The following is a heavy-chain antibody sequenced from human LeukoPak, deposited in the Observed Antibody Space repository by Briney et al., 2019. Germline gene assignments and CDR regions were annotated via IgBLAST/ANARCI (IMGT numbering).Heavy chain of an antibody. CDR1: GGSFSGYY. CDR3: ARVGGGDYGDDAFDI. V-gene: IGHV4-34*01. D-gene: IGHD4-17*01. CDR2: INHSGST. J-gene: IGHJ3*02. Sequence: SETLSLTCAVYGGSFSGYYWSWIRQPPGKGLGWIGEINHSGSTNYNPSLKGRVTISVDTSKNQFSLKLSSVTAADTAVYYCARVGGGDYGDDAFDIWGQGTMVTVSS.